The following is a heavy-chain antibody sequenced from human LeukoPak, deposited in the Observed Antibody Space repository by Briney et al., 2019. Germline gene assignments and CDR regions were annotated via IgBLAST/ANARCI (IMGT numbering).Heavy chain of an antibody. Sequence: PGGSLRLSCAASGFTFSIYTMSWVRQAPGKGLEWVSSISSSSNYMYYADSVKGRFTISRDNAKNSLYLQMNSLRAEDTAVYYCAREGYCSGTSCHFGDWGQGTLVTVSS. V-gene: IGHV3-21*01. J-gene: IGHJ4*02. CDR3: AREGYCSGTSCHFGD. CDR1: GFTFSIYT. CDR2: ISSSSNYM. D-gene: IGHD2-2*01.